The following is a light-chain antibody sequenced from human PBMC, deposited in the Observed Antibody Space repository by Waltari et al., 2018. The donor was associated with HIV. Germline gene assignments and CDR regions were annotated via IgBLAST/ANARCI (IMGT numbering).Light chain of an antibody. CDR3: QVWDSSSDHPRVV. J-gene: IGLJ2*01. CDR2: DNG. V-gene: IGLV3-21*02. CDR1: SIGSKS. Sequence: SDVLTQPPSVSVAPGQTARIPCGGNSIGSKSVHWYQQRPGQAPVLSVYDNGGRPSGIPERFSGSKSGNTATLTISRVEAGDEADFYCQVWDSSSDHPRVVFGGGTKVTVL.